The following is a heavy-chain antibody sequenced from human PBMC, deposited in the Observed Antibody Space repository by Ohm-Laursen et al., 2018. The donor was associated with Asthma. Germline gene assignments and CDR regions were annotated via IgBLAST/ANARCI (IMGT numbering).Heavy chain of an antibody. J-gene: IGHJ6*02. D-gene: IGHD3-10*01. V-gene: IGHV1-69*10. CDR3: ARGLLWFRELSNFPTDYYYYGMDV. CDR1: GGTFSSYA. Sequence: SVKVSCKASGGTFSSYAISWVRQAPGQGLEWMGGIIPIFGIANYAQKFQGRVTITADKSTSTAYMELSSLRSEDTAVYYCARGLLWFRELSNFPTDYYYYGMDVWGQGTTVTVSS. CDR2: IIPIFGIA.